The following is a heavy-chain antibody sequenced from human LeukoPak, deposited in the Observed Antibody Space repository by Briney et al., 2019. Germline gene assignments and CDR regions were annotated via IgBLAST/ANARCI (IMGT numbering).Heavy chain of an antibody. Sequence: GGSLRLSCTASGFTLGDYAMSWFRQAPGKGLEWVGFIRSKAYGGTTEYAASVKGRFTISSDDSKSIAYLQMNSLKTEDTAVYYCTRDQAGGNSDIDYWGQGTLVTVSS. D-gene: IGHD4-23*01. V-gene: IGHV3-49*03. J-gene: IGHJ4*02. CDR3: TRDQAGGNSDIDY. CDR1: GFTLGDYA. CDR2: IRSKAYGGTT.